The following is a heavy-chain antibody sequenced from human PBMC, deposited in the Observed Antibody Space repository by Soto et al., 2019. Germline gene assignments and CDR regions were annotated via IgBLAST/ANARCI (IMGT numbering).Heavy chain of an antibody. D-gene: IGHD3-10*01. V-gene: IGHV4-34*01. CDR3: ARDVLGFGDYYYGMDV. J-gene: IGHJ6*02. CDR1: GGSFSGYY. CDR2: INHSGST. Sequence: SETLSLTCAVYGGSFSGYYWSWIRQPPGKGLEWIGEINHSGSTYYNPSLKSRVTISVDTSKNQFSLKLSSVTAADTAVYYCARDVLGFGDYYYGMDVWGQGTTVTVSS.